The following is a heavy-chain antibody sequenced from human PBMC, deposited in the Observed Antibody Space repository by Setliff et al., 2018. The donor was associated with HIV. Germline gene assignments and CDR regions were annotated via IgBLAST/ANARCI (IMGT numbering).Heavy chain of an antibody. CDR1: GGSFSGYY. CDR3: AREGVPAAVMWFDP. CDR2: IYHSGST. Sequence: SETLSLTCTVYGGSFSGYYWSWIRQPPGKGLEWIGEIYHSGSTNYNPSLKSRVTISVDKSKNQFSLKLSSVTAADTAVYYCAREGVPAAVMWFDPWGQGTLVTVSS. V-gene: IGHV4-34*01. D-gene: IGHD2-2*01. J-gene: IGHJ5*02.